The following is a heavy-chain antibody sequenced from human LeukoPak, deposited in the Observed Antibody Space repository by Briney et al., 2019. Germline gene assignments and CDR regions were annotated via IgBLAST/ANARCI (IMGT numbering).Heavy chain of an antibody. J-gene: IGHJ4*02. Sequence: QPGGSLRLSCAASGFTFSTFGMSWVHRAPGKGPEWVSGITGSGATTYYADSVKGRFTISRDNSQNTLYLQMNTLRAEDTAVYYCAKVVSGFHFDCWGQGTLVTVSS. CDR2: ITGSGATT. V-gene: IGHV3-23*01. CDR3: AKVVSGFHFDC. D-gene: IGHD1-26*01. CDR1: GFTFSTFG.